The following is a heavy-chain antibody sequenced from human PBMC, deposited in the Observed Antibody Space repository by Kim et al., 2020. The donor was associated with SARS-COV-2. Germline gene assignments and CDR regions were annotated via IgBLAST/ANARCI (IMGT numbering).Heavy chain of an antibody. J-gene: IGHJ6*03. Sequence: ASVKVSCKASGYTFTSYDINWVRQATGQGLEWMGWMNPNSGNTGYAQRFQGRVPMTRNTSISTAYRELSSLRSEDTAVYYCARGHLKSIVVVIAPRPYYYYMDVWGKGTTVTVSS. CDR2: MNPNSGNT. V-gene: IGHV1-8*01. CDR1: GYTFTSYD. CDR3: ARGHLKSIVVVIAPRPYYYYMDV. D-gene: IGHD2-21*01.